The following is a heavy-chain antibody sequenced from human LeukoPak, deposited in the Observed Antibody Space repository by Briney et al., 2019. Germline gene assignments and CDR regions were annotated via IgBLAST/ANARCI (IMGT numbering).Heavy chain of an antibody. CDR3: ATDGPEGGAFDI. D-gene: IGHD1-14*01. Sequence: ASVKVSCKASGYTFTGYYMHWVRQAPGQGLEGMGWINPNRGGTDYAQKFQGRVTRTRDTSISTAYMELSRLRSDDTAVYYCATDGPEGGAFDIWGQGTMVTVSS. V-gene: IGHV1-2*02. CDR2: INPNRGGT. CDR1: GYTFTGYY. J-gene: IGHJ3*02.